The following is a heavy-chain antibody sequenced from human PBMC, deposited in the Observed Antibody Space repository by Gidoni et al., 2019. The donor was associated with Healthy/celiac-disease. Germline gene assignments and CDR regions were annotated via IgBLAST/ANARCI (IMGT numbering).Heavy chain of an antibody. V-gene: IGHV1-69*02. CDR2: IIPILGIA. Sequence: QVQLVQSGAEVKKPGSSVKVSCKASGGTFSSYTISWVRQAPGQGLEWMGRIIPILGIANYAQKFQGRVTITADKSTSTAYMELSSLRSEDTAVYYCARQWLVHDGSLDYWGQGTLVTVSS. CDR1: GGTFSSYT. CDR3: ARQWLVHDGSLDY. D-gene: IGHD6-19*01. J-gene: IGHJ4*02.